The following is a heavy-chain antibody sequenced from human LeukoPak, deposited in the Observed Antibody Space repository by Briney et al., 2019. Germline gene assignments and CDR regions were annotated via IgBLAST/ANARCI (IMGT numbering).Heavy chain of an antibody. Sequence: PGGSLRLSCAASGFIFGEYAMHWVRQAPGKGLEWVSYIVGSSSNIYYADSVKGRFTISRDNAKNSLYLQMDSLRAEDTAVYYCATDSPETAAFDYWGQGTLVTVSS. CDR3: ATDSPETAAFDY. CDR2: IVGSSSNI. D-gene: IGHD1-1*01. V-gene: IGHV3-48*04. CDR1: GFIFGEYA. J-gene: IGHJ4*02.